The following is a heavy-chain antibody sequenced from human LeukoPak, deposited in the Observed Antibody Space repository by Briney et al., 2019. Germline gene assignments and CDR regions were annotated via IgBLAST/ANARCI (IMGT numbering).Heavy chain of an antibody. CDR3: ARDFSGRGDAFDI. CDR2: IYSDGNT. J-gene: IGHJ3*02. Sequence: GGSLRLSCAASGCTVSSNYMSWVRQAPGKGLEWVSVIYSDGNTYYADSVKGRFTISRDNSKNTLYLQMNSLRAEDTAVYYCARDFSGRGDAFDIWGQGTMVTVSS. D-gene: IGHD1-26*01. CDR1: GCTVSSNY. V-gene: IGHV3-53*01.